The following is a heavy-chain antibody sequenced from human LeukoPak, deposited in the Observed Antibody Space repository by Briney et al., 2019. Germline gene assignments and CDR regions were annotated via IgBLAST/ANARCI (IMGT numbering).Heavy chain of an antibody. J-gene: IGHJ6*03. CDR3: ARDGVRPRYYYYYMDV. V-gene: IGHV1-69*13. Sequence: SVKVSCKASGGTFSSYAIGWVRQAPGQGLEWMGGIIPIFGTANYAQKFQGRVTITADESTSTAYMELSSLRSEDTAVYYCARDGVRPRYYYYYMDVWGKGTTVTVSS. CDR1: GGTFSSYA. CDR2: IIPIFGTA. D-gene: IGHD3-10*01.